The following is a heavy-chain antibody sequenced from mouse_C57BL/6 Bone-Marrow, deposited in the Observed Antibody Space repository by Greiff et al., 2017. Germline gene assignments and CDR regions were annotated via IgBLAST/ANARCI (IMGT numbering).Heavy chain of an antibody. D-gene: IGHD2-1*01. J-gene: IGHJ3*01. CDR1: GFTFSDYG. V-gene: IGHV5-17*01. CDR3: ARPGGNQEPWFAY. CDR2: ISSGSSTI. Sequence: DVKLVESGGGLVKPGGSLKLSCAASGFTFSDYGMHWVRQAPEKGLEWVAYISSGSSTIYYADTVKGRFTISRDNAKNTRFLQMTSLRSEDTAMYYCARPGGNQEPWFAYWGQGTLVTVSA.